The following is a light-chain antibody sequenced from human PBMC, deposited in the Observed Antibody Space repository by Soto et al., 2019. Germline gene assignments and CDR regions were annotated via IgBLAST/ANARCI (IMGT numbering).Light chain of an antibody. CDR2: DAF. CDR1: HNIGRH. J-gene: IGKJ4*01. CDR3: QQCTNWPPLT. Sequence: ESVLTQSPATLSLSPGERATLSCGASHNIGRHLAWYQHKPGQPPRLLISDAFERASGIPARFSGSGSGTDFTLTISSLEPEDSAVYYGQQCTNWPPLTFGGGTKVDIK. V-gene: IGKV3-11*01.